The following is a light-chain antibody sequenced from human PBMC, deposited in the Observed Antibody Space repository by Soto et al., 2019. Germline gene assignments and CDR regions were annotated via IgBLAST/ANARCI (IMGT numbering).Light chain of an antibody. V-gene: IGKV4-1*01. CDR1: QSVLYSSNNKNY. J-gene: IGKJ3*01. CDR3: QQYYSTPFA. CDR2: WAS. Sequence: IFMTQSPDSLAVSLGERATINCKSSQSVLYSSNNKNYLAWYQQKPGQPPKLLIYWASTRESGVPDRFSGSGSGTDFTLTISSMQAEDVAVYYCQQYYSTPFAFGPGTKVDIK.